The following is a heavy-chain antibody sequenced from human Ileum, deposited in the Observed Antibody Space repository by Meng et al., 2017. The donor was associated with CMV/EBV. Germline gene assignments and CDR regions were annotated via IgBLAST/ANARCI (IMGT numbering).Heavy chain of an antibody. CDR1: GYTFTSYG. V-gene: IGHV1-18*01. Sequence: ASVKVSCKASGYTFTSYGISWVRQAPGQGLEWMGWISAYNGNTNYAQTLQGRVTMTTDTSTRAAYMALRSLRDDDTDVYYCARDRVTSSEDHFHGMDVWGQGTTVTVSS. J-gene: IGHJ6*02. CDR2: ISAYNGNT. CDR3: ARDRVTSSEDHFHGMDV. D-gene: IGHD2-21*02.